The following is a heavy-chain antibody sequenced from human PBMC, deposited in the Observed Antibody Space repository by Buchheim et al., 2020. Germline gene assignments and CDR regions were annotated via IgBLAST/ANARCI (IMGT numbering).Heavy chain of an antibody. CDR3: ARGRPNYYDSSGYYTAPFDY. CDR2: IIPILGIA. V-gene: IGHV1-69*04. D-gene: IGHD3-22*01. Sequence: QVQLVQSGAEVKKPGSSVKVSCKASGGTFSSYAISWVRQAPGQGLEWMGRIIPILGIAHYAQKFQGRVKITADTSTSTAYLELSSLRSEYTAVYYCARGRPNYYDSSGYYTAPFDYWGQGTL. J-gene: IGHJ4*02. CDR1: GGTFSSYA.